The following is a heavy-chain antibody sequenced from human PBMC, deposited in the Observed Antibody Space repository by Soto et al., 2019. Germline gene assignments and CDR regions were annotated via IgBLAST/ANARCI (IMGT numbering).Heavy chain of an antibody. D-gene: IGHD1-26*01. J-gene: IGHJ4*02. CDR2: ISGSGGTT. V-gene: IGHV3-23*01. CDR3: AKDQYSGSPGKPDY. Sequence: EVQLLESGGGLVQPGGSLRLSCAASGFTFSSYAMSWVRQAPGKGLEWVSAISGSGGTTYYADSLKGRFTISRDNSKNTLYLLVNNLRVDDTAVYYCAKDQYSGSPGKPDYWGQGTLVTVSS. CDR1: GFTFSSYA.